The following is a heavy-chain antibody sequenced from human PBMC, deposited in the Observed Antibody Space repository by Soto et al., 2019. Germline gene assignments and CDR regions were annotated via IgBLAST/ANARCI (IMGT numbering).Heavy chain of an antibody. Sequence: GGSLRLSCAASGFTFDDYTMHWVRQAPGKGLEWVSLISWDGGSTYYADSVKGRFTISRDNSKNSLYLQMNSLRTEDTALYYCAKEGQWLVYYYGMDVWGQGTTVTVSS. CDR2: ISWDGGST. CDR1: GFTFDDYT. D-gene: IGHD6-19*01. J-gene: IGHJ6*02. V-gene: IGHV3-43*01. CDR3: AKEGQWLVYYYGMDV.